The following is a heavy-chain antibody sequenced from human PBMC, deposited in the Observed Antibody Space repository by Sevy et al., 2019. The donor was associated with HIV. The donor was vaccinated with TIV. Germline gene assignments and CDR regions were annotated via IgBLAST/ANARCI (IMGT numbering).Heavy chain of an antibody. Sequence: GGYLRLSCAASGFTFSSYGMHWVRQAPGKGLEWVALISYDVSNKYYADSVRGRFTISRDNSKNTLYLQMNSLRAEDTAVYYCAKAPSVLTLMDVWGQGTTVTVSS. J-gene: IGHJ6*02. CDR2: ISYDVSNK. CDR1: GFTFSSYG. D-gene: IGHD3-9*01. CDR3: AKAPSVLTLMDV. V-gene: IGHV3-30*18.